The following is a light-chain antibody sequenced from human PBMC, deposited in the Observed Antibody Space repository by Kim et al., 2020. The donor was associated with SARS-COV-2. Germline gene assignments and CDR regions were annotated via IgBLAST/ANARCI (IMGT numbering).Light chain of an antibody. CDR3: QSYDSSNPWV. CDR1: SGSIVSNY. Sequence: NFMLTQPHSVSESPGKTVTISCTRGSGSIVSNYVQWYQQRPGSAPTTVIYEDNQRPSGVPDRFSGSIDSSSNSASLTISGLKTEDEADYYCQSYDSSNPWVFGGGTQLTVL. CDR2: EDN. V-gene: IGLV6-57*04. J-gene: IGLJ3*02.